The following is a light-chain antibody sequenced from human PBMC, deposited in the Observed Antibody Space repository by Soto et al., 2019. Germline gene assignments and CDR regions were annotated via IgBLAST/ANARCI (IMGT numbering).Light chain of an antibody. CDR2: GAS. Sequence: ETVLTQSPGSLSLSPGERATLSCRTSHNISSSYLAWYQQKPGQAPRLLIYGASIRATGIPDRFSGSGSGTGFTLTISRLEPEDFAVYYCQHYGSSPLYIFGQGTKLEIK. CDR1: HNISSSY. J-gene: IGKJ2*01. CDR3: QHYGSSPLYI. V-gene: IGKV3-20*01.